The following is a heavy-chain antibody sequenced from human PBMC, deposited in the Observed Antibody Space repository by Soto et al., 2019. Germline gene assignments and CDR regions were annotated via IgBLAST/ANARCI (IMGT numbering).Heavy chain of an antibody. J-gene: IGHJ4*02. V-gene: IGHV4-59*01. CDR1: AGSLSRYY. D-gene: IGHD5-18*01. Sequence: PSETLSLTSSVSAGSLSRYYWGWVRQSPGEGLQWIAHISYTVDASYNPSLKSRVTISLDTSKNQIALRLMSVTAADTAVYYCQGSLMPRAMESFDYWGQGTLVPVSS. CDR3: QGSLMPRAMESFDY. CDR2: ISYTVDA.